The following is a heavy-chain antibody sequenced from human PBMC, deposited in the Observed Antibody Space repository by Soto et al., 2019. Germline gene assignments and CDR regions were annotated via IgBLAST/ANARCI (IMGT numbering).Heavy chain of an antibody. V-gene: IGHV3-74*01. CDR1: GFTFSSYW. J-gene: IGHJ4*02. CDR3: ARPRPYCGGDCPDS. CDR2: INSDGSST. D-gene: IGHD2-21*02. Sequence: EVPLVESGGGLVQPGGSLRLSCAASGFTFSSYWMHWVRQAPGKGLVWVSRINSDGSSTSYADSVKGRFTISRDNXXNTLYLQMNSLRAEDTAVYYCARPRPYCGGDCPDSWGQGTLVTVSS.